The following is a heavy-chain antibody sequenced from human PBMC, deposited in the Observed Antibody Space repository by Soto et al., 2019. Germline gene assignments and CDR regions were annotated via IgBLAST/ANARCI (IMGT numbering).Heavy chain of an antibody. D-gene: IGHD1-1*01. CDR2: LSAGGDST. CDR1: GFTFSNYA. Sequence: EVQLLESGGGLVQPGGSLRLSCAASGFTFSNYAMSWVRQAPGKGLEWVATLSAGGDSTYYADSLKGRFTFSRDNSRNTLYLQMNSLRAEDTALYYCAKGRSTITAPGGMDVWGQGTTVTVSS. J-gene: IGHJ6*02. CDR3: AKGRSTITAPGGMDV. V-gene: IGHV3-23*01.